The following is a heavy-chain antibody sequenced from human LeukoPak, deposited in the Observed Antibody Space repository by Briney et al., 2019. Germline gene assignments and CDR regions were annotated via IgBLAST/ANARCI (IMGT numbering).Heavy chain of an antibody. V-gene: IGHV1-18*01. J-gene: IGHJ4*02. CDR3: ARSYYGDNHFDY. CDR2: ISAYNGNT. D-gene: IGHD4-17*01. CDR1: GYTFTSYG. Sequence: ASVTVSCTASGYTFTSYGISWVRQAPGQGLEWMGWISAYNGNTNYAQKLQGRVTMTTDTSTSTAYMELRSLRSDDTAVYYCARSYYGDNHFDYWGQGTLVTVSS.